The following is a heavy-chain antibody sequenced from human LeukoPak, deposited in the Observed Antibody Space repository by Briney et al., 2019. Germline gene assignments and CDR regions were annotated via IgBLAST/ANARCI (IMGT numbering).Heavy chain of an antibody. CDR3: AKDEATSGGGLAS. J-gene: IGHJ4*02. Sequence: GGSLRLSCAASGFTVSGTHMSWVRQAPGKGLEWVAAMYTGGTTYYAESVTGRFTISRDNSKNTLYLHMNSLRAEDTAVYYCAKDEATSGGGLASWGQGTLVSVSS. D-gene: IGHD3-16*01. V-gene: IGHV3-53*01. CDR2: MYTGGTT. CDR1: GFTVSGTH.